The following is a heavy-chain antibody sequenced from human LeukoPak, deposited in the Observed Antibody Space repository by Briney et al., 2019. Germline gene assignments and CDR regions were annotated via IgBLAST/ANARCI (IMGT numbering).Heavy chain of an antibody. V-gene: IGHV3-74*01. J-gene: IGHJ6*03. Sequence: GGSLRLSCAASGFTFSNYWMHWVRQAPGKGLVWVSRINSDGINTSYADSVKGRFTISRDNAKNTLNLQMSSLRAEDTAVYYCTRVEETATTAAIIRKYSYYYYMDVWGKGNTVTVSS. CDR1: GFTFSNYW. CDR3: TRVEETATTAAIIRKYSYYYYMDV. D-gene: IGHD4-11*01. CDR2: INSDGINT.